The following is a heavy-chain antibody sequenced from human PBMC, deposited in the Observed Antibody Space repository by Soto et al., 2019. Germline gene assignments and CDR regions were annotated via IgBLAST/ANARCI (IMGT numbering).Heavy chain of an antibody. D-gene: IGHD5-18*01. Sequence: PGEALKISCKGSGYSFTSYWIGWVRQMPGKGLEWMGIIYPGDSDTRYSPSFQGQVTISADKSISTAYLQWSSLKASDTAMHYCARCGYSYGQLGADFENWGQETMVT. J-gene: IGHJ3*02. CDR1: GYSFTSYW. CDR2: IYPGDSDT. CDR3: ARCGYSYGQLGADFEN. V-gene: IGHV5-51*01.